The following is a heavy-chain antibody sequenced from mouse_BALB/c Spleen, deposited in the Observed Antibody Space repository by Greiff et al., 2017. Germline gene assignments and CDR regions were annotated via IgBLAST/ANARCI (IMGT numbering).Heavy chain of an antibody. CDR1: GFTFSSYA. J-gene: IGHJ4*01. Sequence: EVKLVESGGGLVKPGGSLKLSCAASGFTFSSYAMSWVRQTPEKRLEWVASISSGGSTYYPDSVKGRFTISRDNARNILHLQMSSLRSEDTAMYYCARRGVYYDYAMDYWGQGTSVTVSS. V-gene: IGHV5-6-5*01. CDR3: ARRGVYYDYAMDY. D-gene: IGHD2-4*01. CDR2: ISSGGST.